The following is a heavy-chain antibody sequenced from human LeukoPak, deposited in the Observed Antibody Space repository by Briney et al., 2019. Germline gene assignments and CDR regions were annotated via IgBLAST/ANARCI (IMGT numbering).Heavy chain of an antibody. Sequence: ASVKVSCKASGYTFTSYDINWVRQATGQGLEWMGWINPNSGNTGYAQKFQGRVTMTRNTSISTAYMELSSLRSEDTVVYYCAREYYDILTGSVSDYWGQGTLVTVSS. CDR2: INPNSGNT. CDR1: GYTFTSYD. J-gene: IGHJ4*02. CDR3: AREYYDILTGSVSDY. D-gene: IGHD3-9*01. V-gene: IGHV1-8*01.